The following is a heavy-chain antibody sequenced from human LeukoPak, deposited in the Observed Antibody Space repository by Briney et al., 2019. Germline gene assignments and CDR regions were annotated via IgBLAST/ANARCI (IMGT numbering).Heavy chain of an antibody. CDR2: INPNSGGT. Sequence: ASVKVSCKASGYTFTDYCIHWVRQAPGQGLEWIGWINPNSGGTNYAQNFQGRVTMTRDTSISTAYMELSSLRSDDTAVYFCARTLDRYNWNYGIDYWGQGTLVTVSS. V-gene: IGHV1-2*02. CDR3: ARTLDRYNWNYGIDY. J-gene: IGHJ4*02. CDR1: GYTFTDYC. D-gene: IGHD1-7*01.